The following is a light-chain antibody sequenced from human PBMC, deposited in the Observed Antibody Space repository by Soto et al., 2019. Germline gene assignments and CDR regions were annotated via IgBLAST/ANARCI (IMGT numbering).Light chain of an antibody. Sequence: IQLSPSPSPLSASVGDGITITCRASQTISTYLNWYQQKPGKAPKLLIYGASSLQSGVPSRFSGSGSGTDFTLTISSLQPEDFGTYYCQQSFSTPRTFGQGTTGDIK. V-gene: IGKV1-39*01. CDR2: GAS. J-gene: IGKJ1*01. CDR3: QQSFSTPRT. CDR1: QTISTY.